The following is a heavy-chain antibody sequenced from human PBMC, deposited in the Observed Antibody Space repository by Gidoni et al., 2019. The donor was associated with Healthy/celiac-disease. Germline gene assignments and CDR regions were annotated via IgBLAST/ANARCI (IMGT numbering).Heavy chain of an antibody. J-gene: IGHJ3*02. CDR2: ISGSGGST. CDR3: AKDYYYGSGSYYKTPDDAFDI. Sequence: EVQLLESGGGLVQPGGSLRLSCAASGFTFSSYALSWVRQAPGKGLEWVSAISGSGGSTYYADSVKGRFTISRDNSKNTLYLQMNSLRAEDTAVYYCAKDYYYGSGSYYKTPDDAFDIWGQGTMVTVSS. D-gene: IGHD3-10*01. V-gene: IGHV3-23*01. CDR1: GFTFSSYA.